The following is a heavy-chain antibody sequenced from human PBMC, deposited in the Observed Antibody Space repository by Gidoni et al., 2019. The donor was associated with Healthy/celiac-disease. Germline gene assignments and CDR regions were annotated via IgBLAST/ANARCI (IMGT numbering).Heavy chain of an antibody. Sequence: EVQLVESGGGLVKPGGSLRLSCAASGFTFSSYSMNWVRQAPGKGLEWVSSISSSSSYIDYADSVKGRFTISRDNAKNSLYLQMNSLRAEDTAVYYCARAPDYDFWSGYWWFDPWGQGTLVTVSS. CDR3: ARAPDYDFWSGYWWFDP. CDR1: GFTFSSYS. D-gene: IGHD3-3*01. CDR2: ISSSSSYI. J-gene: IGHJ5*02. V-gene: IGHV3-21*01.